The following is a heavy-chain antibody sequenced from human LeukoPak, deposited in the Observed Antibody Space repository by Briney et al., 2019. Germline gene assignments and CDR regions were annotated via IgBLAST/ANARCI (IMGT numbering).Heavy chain of an antibody. CDR3: ARAYDYVWGSYPFDY. J-gene: IGHJ4*02. V-gene: IGHV3-21*01. Sequence: PGGSLRLSCAASGFTFSSYGMNWVRQAPGKGLEWVSSISSSSSYIYYADSVKGRFTISRDNAKNSLYLQMNSLRAEDTAVYYCARAYDYVWGSYPFDYWGQGTLVTVSS. CDR2: ISSSSSYI. CDR1: GFTFSSYG. D-gene: IGHD3-16*02.